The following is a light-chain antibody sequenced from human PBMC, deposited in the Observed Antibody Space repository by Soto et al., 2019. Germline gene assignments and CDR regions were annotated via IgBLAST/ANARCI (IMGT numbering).Light chain of an antibody. J-gene: IGKJ2*01. CDR2: AAS. CDR3: QQYNSWPPKYT. Sequence: EIVMTQSPATLSVSPGERATLSCRASQSVSSNLAWYQQKPGQAPRLLIYAASTRATGIPARFSGSGSGTEFTLTISSLQSEDSAVYYCQQYNSWPPKYTFGQGTKLEFK. V-gene: IGKV3-15*01. CDR1: QSVSSN.